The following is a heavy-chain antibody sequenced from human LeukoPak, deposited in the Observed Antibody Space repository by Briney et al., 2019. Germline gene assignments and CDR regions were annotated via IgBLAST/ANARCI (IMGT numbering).Heavy chain of an antibody. CDR3: ARSRELSLHAYNWFDP. CDR1: GGTFSSYA. CDR2: IIPIFGTA. V-gene: IGHV1-69*13. J-gene: IGHJ5*02. D-gene: IGHD3-16*02. Sequence: SVKVSCKASGGTFSSYAISWVRQAPGQGLEWMGGIIPIFGTANYAQKFQGRVTITADESTSTAYMELSSLKSEDTAVYYCARSRELSLHAYNWFDPWGREPWSPSPQ.